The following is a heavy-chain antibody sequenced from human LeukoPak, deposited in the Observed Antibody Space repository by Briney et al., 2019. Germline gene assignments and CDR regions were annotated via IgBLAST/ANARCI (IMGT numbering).Heavy chain of an antibody. CDR1: GFTFSRYY. Sequence: GGSLRLSCAASGFTFSRYYMHWVRQAPGKGLVWVSRINDIGTDRIYADSVKGRFTISRDNAKNTLYLQMNSLRAEDTAVYYCVVELGDYWGQGTLVTVSS. CDR3: VVELGDY. CDR2: INDIGTDR. J-gene: IGHJ4*02. V-gene: IGHV3-74*01. D-gene: IGHD7-27*01.